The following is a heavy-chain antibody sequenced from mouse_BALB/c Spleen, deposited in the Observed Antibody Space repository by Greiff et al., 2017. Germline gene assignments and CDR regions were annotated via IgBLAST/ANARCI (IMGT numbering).Heavy chain of an antibody. CDR2: ISSGGSYT. CDR1: GFTFSSYG. V-gene: IGHV5-6*01. Sequence: EVQLVESGGDLVKPGGSLKLSCAASGFTFSSYGMSWVRQTPDKRLEWVATISSGGSYTYYPDSVKGRFTISRDNAKNTLYLQMSSLKSEDTAMYYCARNGVLRSFDVWGAGTTVTVSS. D-gene: IGHD1-1*01. CDR3: ARNGVLRSFDV. J-gene: IGHJ1*01.